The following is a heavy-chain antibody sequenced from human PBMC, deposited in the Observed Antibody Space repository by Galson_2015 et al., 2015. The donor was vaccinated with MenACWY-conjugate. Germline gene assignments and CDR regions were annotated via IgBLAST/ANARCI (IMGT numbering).Heavy chain of an antibody. D-gene: IGHD3-10*01. V-gene: IGHV3-23*01. CDR3: AKRSHSGSYFAAFDI. CDR2: ISGSGGST. Sequence: SLRLSCAASGFTFSAYSMSWVRQAPGRGLEWVSGISGSGGSTYYADSVKGRFTVSRDNSKNTIFLQMNSLRVDDTALYYCAKRSHSGSYFAAFDIWGQATMVTVSS. CDR1: GFTFSAYS. J-gene: IGHJ3*02.